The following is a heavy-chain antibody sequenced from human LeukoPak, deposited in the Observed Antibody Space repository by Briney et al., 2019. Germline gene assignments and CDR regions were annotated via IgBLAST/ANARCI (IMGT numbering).Heavy chain of an antibody. CDR2: ISYDGSNK. D-gene: IGHD5-24*01. CDR3: AKDLEERRDGYSLDY. J-gene: IGHJ4*02. Sequence: PGRSLRLSCAASGFTFSSYGMHWVRQAPGKGLEWVAVISYDGSNKYYADSVKGRFTISRDNSKNTLYLQMNSLRAEDTALYYCAKDLEERRDGYSLDYWGQGTLVTVSS. CDR1: GFTFSSYG. V-gene: IGHV3-30*18.